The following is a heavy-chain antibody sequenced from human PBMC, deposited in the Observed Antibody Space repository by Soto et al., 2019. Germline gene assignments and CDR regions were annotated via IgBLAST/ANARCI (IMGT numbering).Heavy chain of an antibody. CDR2: INPSGGST. J-gene: IGHJ4*02. D-gene: IGHD3-22*01. Sequence: ASVKVSCKASGYPFTTYYMHWVRQAPGQGLEWMGIINPSGGSTTYAQKFQGRVIMTRDTSTSTLYMELTSLRSEDTAVYYCARYTIYYNTTDYSFDYWGQRTLVTVSS. CDR3: ARYTIYYNTTDYSFDY. CDR1: GYPFTTYY. V-gene: IGHV1-46*03.